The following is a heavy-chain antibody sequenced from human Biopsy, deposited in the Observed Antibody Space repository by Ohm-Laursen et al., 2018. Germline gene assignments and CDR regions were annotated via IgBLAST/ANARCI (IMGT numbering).Heavy chain of an antibody. V-gene: IGHV3-53*01. CDR3: ARSTYYYESSGTRRGLDI. CDR1: GFTLSGYT. CDR2: IDSGGYT. J-gene: IGHJ3*02. Sequence: SLRLSCAASGFTLSGYTMNWVRQAPGKGLEWVSVIDSGGYTHYTDSVKGRFTISRDNSKNTLYLQMNNLSAEDTAVYYCARSTYYYESSGTRRGLDIWGQGTMVTVSS. D-gene: IGHD3-22*01.